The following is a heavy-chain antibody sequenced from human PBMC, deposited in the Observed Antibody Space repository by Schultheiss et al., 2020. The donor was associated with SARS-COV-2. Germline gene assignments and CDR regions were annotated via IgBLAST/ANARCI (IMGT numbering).Heavy chain of an antibody. Sequence: GGSLRLSCEASGFNFREYVVSWVRQAPGKGLEWVSGISGSGGSTYYADSVKGRFTISRDNSKNTLYLQMNSLRAEDTAVYYCARDGGLYSSSSYFDYWGQGTLVTVSS. CDR3: ARDGGLYSSSSYFDY. V-gene: IGHV3-23*01. CDR1: GFNFREYV. J-gene: IGHJ4*02. CDR2: ISGSGGST. D-gene: IGHD6-6*01.